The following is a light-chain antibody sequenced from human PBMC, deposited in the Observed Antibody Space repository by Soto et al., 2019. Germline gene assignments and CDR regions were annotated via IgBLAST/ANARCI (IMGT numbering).Light chain of an antibody. J-gene: IGKJ2*01. CDR2: KVS. V-gene: IGKV2-30*02. CDR1: QSLVHSDGIAY. Sequence: DVVMTQSPLSLPVTLGQPASISCRSNQSLVHSDGIAYFSWFQQRPGRSPRRLIYKVSNRDSGVPARFSGSGSGTDFALKISRVEAEDVGVYYCQQYGSSPYTFGLGTKLEIK. CDR3: QQYGSSPYT.